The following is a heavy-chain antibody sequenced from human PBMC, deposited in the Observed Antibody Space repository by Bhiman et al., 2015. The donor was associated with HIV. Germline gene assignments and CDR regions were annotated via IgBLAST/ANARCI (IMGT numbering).Heavy chain of an antibody. Sequence: QVQLVESGGGVVQPGRSLRLSCATSGFSFSRYGMHWVRQAAGKGPEWLASIWYDESKKYYADSVKGRFTISRDNSKSTLYLQMNSLRAEDTAVYYCAKDKEAARYYFDYWGQGTLVTVSS. CDR3: AKDKEAARYYFDY. J-gene: IGHJ4*02. V-gene: IGHV3-33*06. CDR1: GFSFSRYG. CDR2: IWYDESKK. D-gene: IGHD5-18*01.